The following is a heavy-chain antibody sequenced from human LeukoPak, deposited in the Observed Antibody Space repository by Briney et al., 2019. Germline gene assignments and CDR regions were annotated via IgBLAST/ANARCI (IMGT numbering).Heavy chain of an antibody. D-gene: IGHD3-22*01. J-gene: IGHJ3*02. Sequence: ASVKVSCKASGYTFTGYYMHWVRQAPGQGLEWMGWINPNSGGTNYAQKFQGRVTMTRDTSISTAYMELSRLRSDDTAVYYCARDPHYYDSSGYQGAFDIWGQGTIVTVSS. CDR1: GYTFTGYY. CDR2: INPNSGGT. V-gene: IGHV1-2*02. CDR3: ARDPHYYDSSGYQGAFDI.